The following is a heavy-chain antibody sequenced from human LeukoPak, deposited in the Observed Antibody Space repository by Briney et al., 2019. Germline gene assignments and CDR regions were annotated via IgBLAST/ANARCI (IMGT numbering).Heavy chain of an antibody. CDR3: PKVPPTTVTTYGPDY. J-gene: IGHJ4*02. CDR1: GFTFSSYG. D-gene: IGHD4-17*01. CDR2: IRYDGSNK. Sequence: GGSLRLSCAASGFTFSSYGMHWVRQAPGKGLEWVAFIRYDGSNKYYADSVKGRFTISRDNSKNTLYLQMNSLRAEDTAVYYCPKVPPTTVTTYGPDYWGQGTLVTVSS. V-gene: IGHV3-30*02.